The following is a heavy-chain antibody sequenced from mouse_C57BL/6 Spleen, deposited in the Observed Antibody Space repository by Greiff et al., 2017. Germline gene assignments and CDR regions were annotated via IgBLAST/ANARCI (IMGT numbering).Heavy chain of an antibody. CDR2: IDPSDSYT. CDR3: ARREDDGYFFDY. D-gene: IGHD2-3*01. CDR1: GYTFTSYW. Sequence: VQLQQPGAELVKPGASVKLSCKASGYTFTSYWMQWVKQRPGQGLEWIGEIDPSDSYTNYNQKFKGKATLTVDTSSSTAYMQLSSLTSEDSGVYYCARREDDGYFFDYWGQGTTLTVSS. J-gene: IGHJ2*01. V-gene: IGHV1-50*01.